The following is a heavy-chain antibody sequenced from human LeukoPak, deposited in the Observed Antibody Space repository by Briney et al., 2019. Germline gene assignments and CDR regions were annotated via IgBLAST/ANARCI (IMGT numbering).Heavy chain of an antibody. D-gene: IGHD1-26*01. CDR2: IYYSGST. CDR1: GGSISSSGFY. Sequence: SETLSLTCTVSGGSISSSGFYWGWIRQTPAKGLESIGSIYYSGSTYYNPSLKSRVTISVDTSKNQFSLKLSSVTAADTAVYYCARFSENYFDYWGQGTLVTVSS. J-gene: IGHJ4*02. CDR3: ARFSENYFDY. V-gene: IGHV4-39*01.